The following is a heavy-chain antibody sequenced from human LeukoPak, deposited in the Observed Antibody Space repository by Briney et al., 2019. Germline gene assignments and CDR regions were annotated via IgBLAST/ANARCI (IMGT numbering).Heavy chain of an antibody. CDR3: ARAETYSSDWYDPFFDY. V-gene: IGHV4-39*01. CDR1: GGSISSTSYY. CDR2: IYYRGST. J-gene: IGHJ4*02. D-gene: IGHD6-19*01. Sequence: SQTLSLTCTVSGGSISSTSYYWGWIRQPPGKGLEWIGSIYYRGSTYYNPSLKSRVTLSVDTSKNQFSLKLRSVTAADTAVYYCARAETYSSDWYDPFFDYWGQGTLVTVSS.